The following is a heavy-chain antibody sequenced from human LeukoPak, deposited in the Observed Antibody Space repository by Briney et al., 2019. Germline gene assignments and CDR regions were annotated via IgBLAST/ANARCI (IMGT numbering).Heavy chain of an antibody. CDR1: GFTFSNYG. Sequence: GGSLRLSCAASGFTFSNYGMHWVHQAPGKGLEWVAVIWHDGSNKYYADSVKGRFTISRDNSKNTLYLQMNSLRAEDTAVYYCATYSGASSVDYWGQGTLVTVSS. CDR3: ATYSGASSVDY. CDR2: IWHDGSNK. J-gene: IGHJ4*02. D-gene: IGHD1-26*01. V-gene: IGHV3-33*01.